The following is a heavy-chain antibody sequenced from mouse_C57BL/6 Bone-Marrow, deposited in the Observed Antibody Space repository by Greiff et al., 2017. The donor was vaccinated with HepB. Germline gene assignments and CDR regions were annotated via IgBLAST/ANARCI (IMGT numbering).Heavy chain of an antibody. J-gene: IGHJ2*01. V-gene: IGHV1-82*01. CDR1: GYAFSSSW. Sequence: VKLMESGPELVKPGASVKISCKASGYAFSSSWMNWVKQRPGKGLEWIGRIYPGDGDTNYNGKFKGKATLTADKSSSTADMQLSSLTSEDSAVYFCARTGGSSHYFDYWGQGTTLTVSS. D-gene: IGHD1-1*01. CDR3: ARTGGSSHYFDY. CDR2: IYPGDGDT.